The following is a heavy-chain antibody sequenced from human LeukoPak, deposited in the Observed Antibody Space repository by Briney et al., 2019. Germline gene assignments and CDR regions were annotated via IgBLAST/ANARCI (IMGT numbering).Heavy chain of an antibody. CDR2: IYYSGST. CDR3: ARALYCSSTSCPNWFDP. V-gene: IGHV4-59*01. D-gene: IGHD2-2*01. CDR1: GGSISSYY. Sequence: PSETLSLTCTVSGGSISSYYWSWIRQPTGKGLEWIGYIYYSGSTNYNPSLKSRVTISVDTSKNQFSLKLSSVTAADTAVYYCARALYCSSTSCPNWFDPWGQGTLVTVSS. J-gene: IGHJ5*02.